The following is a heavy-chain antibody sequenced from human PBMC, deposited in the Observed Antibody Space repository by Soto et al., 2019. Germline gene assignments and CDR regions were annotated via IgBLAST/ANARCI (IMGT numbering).Heavy chain of an antibody. CDR3: ARLRFILTERDFDS. J-gene: IGHJ4*02. CDR2: IKQDGTSK. V-gene: IGHV3-7*05. Sequence: EVQLVESGGGLVQPGGSLRLSCKASGFTFTSYWMSWVRQAPGKGLEWVANIKQDGTSKYYADSVKGRFTVSRDNAKSSVHLQMDSLRDDDTAVYRCARLRFILTERDFDSRGQGTLVTVSS. D-gene: IGHD3-16*01. CDR1: GFTFTSYW.